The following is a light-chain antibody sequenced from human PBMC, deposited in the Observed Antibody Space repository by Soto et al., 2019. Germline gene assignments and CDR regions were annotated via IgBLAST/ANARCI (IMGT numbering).Light chain of an antibody. CDR3: QQYVSSPRM. Sequence: EFVLTQSPGTLSLSPGERATLSCRASQSVSSSYLAWYQQKPGQAPRLLIYGTSGRATGIPDRFSGSGSGTDFTLTISRLEPEDFAVYYCQQYVSSPRMFGQGTKVDIK. CDR1: QSVSSSY. CDR2: GTS. J-gene: IGKJ1*01. V-gene: IGKV3-20*01.